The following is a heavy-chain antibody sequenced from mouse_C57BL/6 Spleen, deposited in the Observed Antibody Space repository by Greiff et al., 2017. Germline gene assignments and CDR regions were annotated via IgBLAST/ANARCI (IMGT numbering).Heavy chain of an antibody. CDR2: INPNNGGT. V-gene: IGHV1-22*01. Sequence: EVQLQQSGPELVKPGASVQMSCKASGYTFTDYNMHWVKQSHGKSLEWIGYINPNNGGTSYNQKFKGKATLTVNKSSSTAYMELRSLTSEDSAVYYCASCYGSSWGHYWGQGATLTVSS. D-gene: IGHD1-1*01. CDR1: GYTFTDYN. CDR3: ASCYGSSWGHY. J-gene: IGHJ2*01.